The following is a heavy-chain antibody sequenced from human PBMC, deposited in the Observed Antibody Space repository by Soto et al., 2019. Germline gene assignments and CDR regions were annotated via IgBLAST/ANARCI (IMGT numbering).Heavy chain of an antibody. CDR1: GFTFSSYG. J-gene: IGHJ3*02. D-gene: IGHD2-15*01. CDR2: IWYDGSNK. Sequence: GGSLRLSCAASGFTFSSYGMHWVRQAPGKGLEWVAVIWYDGSNKYYADSVKGRFTISRDNSKNTLYLRMNSLRAEDTAVYYCARDRIARAFDIWGQGTMVTVSS. V-gene: IGHV3-33*01. CDR3: ARDRIARAFDI.